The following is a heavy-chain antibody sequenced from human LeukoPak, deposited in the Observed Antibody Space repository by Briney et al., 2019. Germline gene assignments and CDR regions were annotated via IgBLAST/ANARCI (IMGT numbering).Heavy chain of an antibody. CDR2: ISGYNGKT. CDR1: GYTFNSYG. CDR3: ARSDVWGELHLAY. D-gene: IGHD3-16*01. Sequence: ASVKVSCKASGYTFNSYGISWVRQAPGQGLEWMAWISGYNGKTNYAQKFQGRGTMTTDRSTSTAYMELRSLTSDDTAVYYCARSDVWGELHLAYWGQGTLVTVSP. J-gene: IGHJ4*02. V-gene: IGHV1-18*01.